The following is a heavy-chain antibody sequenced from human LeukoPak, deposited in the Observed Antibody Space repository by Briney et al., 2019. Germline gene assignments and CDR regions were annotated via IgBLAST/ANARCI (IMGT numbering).Heavy chain of an antibody. CDR2: IIPIFGTA. D-gene: IGHD2-2*02. CDR3: ARSSYCSSTSCDTWFDP. Sequence: SVKVSCKASGGTFSRYAISWVRQAPGQGLEWTGGIIPIFGTANYAQKFQGRVTITTDESTSTAYMELSSLRSEDTAVYYCARSSYCSSTSCDTWFDPWGQGTLVTVSS. CDR1: GGTFSRYA. J-gene: IGHJ5*02. V-gene: IGHV1-69*05.